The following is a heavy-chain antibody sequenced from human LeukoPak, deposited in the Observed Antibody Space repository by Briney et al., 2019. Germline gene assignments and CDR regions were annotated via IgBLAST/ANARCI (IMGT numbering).Heavy chain of an antibody. CDR2: ISFNGSSI. Sequence: PGGSLRLSCAASGFIFSNYAMHWVRQAPAKGLEWVALISFNGSSIYYADSVKGRFTISRDNSKNTLYLQMSSLRADDTAVFYCARFSGSSYHWGQGALVTVSS. V-gene: IGHV3-30-3*01. D-gene: IGHD1-26*01. CDR3: ARFSGSSYH. J-gene: IGHJ4*02. CDR1: GFIFSNYA.